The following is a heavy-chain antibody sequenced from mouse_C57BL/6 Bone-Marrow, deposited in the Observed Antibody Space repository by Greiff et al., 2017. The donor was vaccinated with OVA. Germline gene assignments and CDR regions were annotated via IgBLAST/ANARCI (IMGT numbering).Heavy chain of an antibody. V-gene: IGHV1-55*01. CDR3: ARRGYDGYPHWYFDV. CDR1: GYTFTSYW. J-gene: IGHJ1*03. Sequence: QVQLQQPGAELVKPGASVKMSCKASGYTFTSYWITWVQQRPGQGLEWIGDIYPGSGSTNYNEKFKSKATLTVDTSSSTAYMQLSSLTSEDSAVYYCARRGYDGYPHWYFDVWGTGTTVTVSS. D-gene: IGHD2-3*01. CDR2: IYPGSGST.